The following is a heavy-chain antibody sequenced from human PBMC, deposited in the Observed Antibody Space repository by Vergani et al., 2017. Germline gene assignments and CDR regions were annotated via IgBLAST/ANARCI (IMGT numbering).Heavy chain of an antibody. J-gene: IGHJ2*01. D-gene: IGHD7-27*01. CDR3: ATAYFSNWPAVWYFDL. Sequence: QVQLVQSGAEVKKPGASVKVSCKVSGYTLTELSMHWVRQAPGKGLEWMGGFDPEDGETIYAQKFQGRVTMTEDTSTDTAYRELSSLRSEDTAVYYCATAYFSNWPAVWYFDLWGRGTLVTVSS. V-gene: IGHV1-24*01. CDR1: GYTLTELS. CDR2: FDPEDGET.